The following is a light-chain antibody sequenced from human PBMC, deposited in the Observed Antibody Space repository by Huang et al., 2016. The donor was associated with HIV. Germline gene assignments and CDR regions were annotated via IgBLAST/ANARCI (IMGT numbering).Light chain of an antibody. CDR3: MQALQHPRT. CDR1: QSLLHTNGYSY. CDR2: LSA. Sequence: IVMTQSPLSLPVTPGEPASISCRSIQSLLHTNGYSYVDWYLQKPGQSPQLLIYLSANRAYGVPDRFSGSGSVLDFTLKISSVEAEDVGIYYCMQALQHPRTFGQGTRLEIK. J-gene: IGKJ5*01. V-gene: IGKV2-28*01.